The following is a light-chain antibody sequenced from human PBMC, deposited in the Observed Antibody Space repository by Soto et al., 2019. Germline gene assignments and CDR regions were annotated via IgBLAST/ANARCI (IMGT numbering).Light chain of an antibody. CDR3: QRYNSYSKT. V-gene: IGKV1-5*03. Sequence: DIQMTQSPSTLSASVGDRVTITCRASQSISSWLAWYHQKPGKAPKLLIYKASSLESGVPSRFSGSGSGKEVTLTISSRQSDDFETYYCQRYNSYSKTLGEGTKVDIQ. CDR1: QSISSW. J-gene: IGKJ1*01. CDR2: KAS.